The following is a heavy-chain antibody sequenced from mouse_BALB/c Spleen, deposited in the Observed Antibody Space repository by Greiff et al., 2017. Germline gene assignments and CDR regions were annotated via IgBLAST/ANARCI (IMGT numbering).Heavy chain of an antibody. CDR1: GYSITSGYY. Sequence: EVKLMESGPGLVKPSQSLSLTCSVTGYSITSGYYWNWIRQFPGNKLEWMGYISYDGSNNYNPSLKNRISITRDTSKNQFFLKLNSVTTEDTATYYCARATLYYGYGFDYWGQGTTLTVSS. V-gene: IGHV3-6*02. CDR3: ARATLYYGYGFDY. J-gene: IGHJ2*01. CDR2: ISYDGSN. D-gene: IGHD2-2*01.